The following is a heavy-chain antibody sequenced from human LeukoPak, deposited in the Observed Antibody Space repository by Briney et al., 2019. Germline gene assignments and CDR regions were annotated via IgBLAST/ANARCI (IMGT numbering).Heavy chain of an antibody. CDR3: TLDSSGYYYFDY. CDR1: GFTFSSYA. D-gene: IGHD3-22*01. V-gene: IGHV3-53*01. Sequence: GGSLRLSCAASGFTFSSYAMHWVRQAPGKGLEWVSVIYSGGTTDYADSVKGRFTISRDNSKNMLYLQMNSLRADDTAVYYCTLDSSGYYYFDYWGQGTLVTVSS. CDR2: IYSGGTT. J-gene: IGHJ4*02.